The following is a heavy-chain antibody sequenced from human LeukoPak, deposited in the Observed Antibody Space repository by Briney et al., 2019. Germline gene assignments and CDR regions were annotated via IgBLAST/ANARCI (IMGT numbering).Heavy chain of an antibody. CDR1: GYTFTSYG. CDR3: ARGGRVLRFLEWFTNWFDP. J-gene: IGHJ5*02. V-gene: IGHV1-18*01. D-gene: IGHD3-3*01. Sequence: ASVKVSCKASGYTFTSYGISWVRQAPGQGLGWMGWISAYIGNTNYAQKLQGRVTMTTDTSTSTAYMELRSLRSDDTAVYYCARGGRVLRFLEWFTNWFDPWGQGTLVTVSS. CDR2: ISAYIGNT.